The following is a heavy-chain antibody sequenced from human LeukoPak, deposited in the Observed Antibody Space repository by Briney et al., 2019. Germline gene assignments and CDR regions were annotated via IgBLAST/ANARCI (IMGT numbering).Heavy chain of an antibody. Sequence: QPGGSLRLSCAASGFSLSNYWMHWVRQAPGKGLEWVANINEDGRQRFYVDSVKGRFTISRDNAKDSLYLQMNSLRVDDTAVYYCTRGEGRTFPYWGLGTLVTVSS. D-gene: IGHD3-16*01. CDR1: GFSLSNYW. CDR3: TRGEGRTFPY. V-gene: IGHV3-7*01. J-gene: IGHJ4*02. CDR2: INEDGRQR.